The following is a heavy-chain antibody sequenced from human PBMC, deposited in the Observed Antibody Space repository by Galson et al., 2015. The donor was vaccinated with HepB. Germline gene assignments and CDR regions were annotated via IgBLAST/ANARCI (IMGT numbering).Heavy chain of an antibody. V-gene: IGHV3-30*02. CDR2: IRYDGSNK. D-gene: IGHD3-22*01. CDR3: AKDGSHYYDSSGYFDY. J-gene: IGHJ4*02. Sequence: SLRLSCAASGFTFSSYGMHWVRQAPGKGLEWVAFIRYDGSNKYYADSVKGRFTISRDNSKNTLYLQMNSLGAEDTAVYYCAKDGSHYYDSSGYFDYWGQGTLVTVSS. CDR1: GFTFSSYG.